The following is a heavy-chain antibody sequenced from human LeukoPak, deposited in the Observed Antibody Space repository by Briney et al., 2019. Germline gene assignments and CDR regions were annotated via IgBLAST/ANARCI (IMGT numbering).Heavy chain of an antibody. CDR1: GGSFSGYY. Sequence: SETLSLTCAVYGGSFSGYYWSWIRQPPRKGLEWIGEINHSGSTNYNPSLKSRVTISVDTSKNQFSLKLSSVTAADTAVYYCARDVDTAYYFDYWGQGTLVTVSS. J-gene: IGHJ4*02. D-gene: IGHD5-18*01. CDR2: INHSGST. V-gene: IGHV4-34*01. CDR3: ARDVDTAYYFDY.